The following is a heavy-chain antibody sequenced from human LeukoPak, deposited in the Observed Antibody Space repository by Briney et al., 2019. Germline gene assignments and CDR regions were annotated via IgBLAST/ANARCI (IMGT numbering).Heavy chain of an antibody. CDR3: ASGPTYDYVRVILY. D-gene: IGHD3-16*01. CDR1: GFTFDDYA. CDR2: IYSGGTT. Sequence: GGSLRLSCAASGFTFDDYAMNWVRQAPGKGLEWVSVIYSGGTTYYRDSVKGRFTISRDTSKNTVYLQMDSLRPEDTAVYYCASGPTYDYVRVILYWGQGTLVTVSS. V-gene: IGHV3-53*05. J-gene: IGHJ4*02.